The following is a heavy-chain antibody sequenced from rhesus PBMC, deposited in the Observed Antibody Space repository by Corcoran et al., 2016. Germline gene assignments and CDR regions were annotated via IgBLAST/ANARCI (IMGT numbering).Heavy chain of an antibody. Sequence: EVQLVQSGAEVKKPGASVKVSCKVSGYTFTELSMNWVRQAPGKGLGWRGGVDTIKEEIIHARKFQDRVTMTEDTSTDTAYMELSSLRSEDTAVYYCASSYSGYPDFDYWGQGVLVTVSS. D-gene: IGHD5-24*01. V-gene: IGHV1-156D*01. CDR2: VDTIKEEI. J-gene: IGHJ4*01. CDR1: GYTFTELS. CDR3: ASSYSGYPDFDY.